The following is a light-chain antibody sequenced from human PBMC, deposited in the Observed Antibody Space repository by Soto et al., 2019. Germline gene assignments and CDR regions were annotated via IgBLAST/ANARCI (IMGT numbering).Light chain of an antibody. Sequence: QSALTQPASVSGSPGQSITISCAGTTSDVGGYNYVSWYQQHPGRAPKLMIYDVSERPSGVSDRFSGSKSGNTASLTISGLQAEDEADYYCMLYRRGTTLVFGGGTQLTVL. CDR1: TSDVGGYNY. J-gene: IGLJ2*01. V-gene: IGLV2-14*03. CDR3: MLYRRGTTLV. CDR2: DVS.